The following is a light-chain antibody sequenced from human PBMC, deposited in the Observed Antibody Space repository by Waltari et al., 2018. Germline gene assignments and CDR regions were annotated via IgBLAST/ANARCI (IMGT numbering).Light chain of an antibody. CDR3: SSYAGNNNLV. CDR2: EVS. CDR1: SSDVGGYNS. Sequence: QSALTQPPSASGSPGQSVTIPCTGTSSDVGGYNSVSWYQQHPGKAPKLMIYEVSKRPSGVPDRFSGSKSGNTASLTVSGLQAEDEADYYCSSYAGNNNLVFGGGTKLTVL. V-gene: IGLV2-8*01. J-gene: IGLJ2*01.